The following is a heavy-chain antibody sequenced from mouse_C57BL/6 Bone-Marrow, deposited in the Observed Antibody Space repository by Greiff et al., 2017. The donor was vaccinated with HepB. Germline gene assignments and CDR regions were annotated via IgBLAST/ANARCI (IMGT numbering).Heavy chain of an antibody. CDR2: IRSKSNNYAT. CDR3: VRHDDTTVVVWYFDV. V-gene: IGHV10-1*01. CDR1: GFSFNTYA. J-gene: IGHJ1*03. Sequence: LVESGGGLVQPKGSLKLSCAASGFSFNTYAMNWVRQAPGKGLEWVARIRSKSNNYATYYADSVKDRFTISRDDSESMLYLQMNNLKTEDTAMYYCVRHDDTTVVVWYFDVWGTGTTVTVSS. D-gene: IGHD1-1*01.